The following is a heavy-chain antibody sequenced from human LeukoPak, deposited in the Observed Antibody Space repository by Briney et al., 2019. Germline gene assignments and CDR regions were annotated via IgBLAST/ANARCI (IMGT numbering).Heavy chain of an antibody. CDR2: IIPIFGTA. CDR3: ARSGSYGRTDAFDI. J-gene: IGHJ3*02. CDR1: GGTFSSYA. V-gene: IGHV1-69*05. Sequence: SVKVSCKASGGTFSSYAISWVRQAPGQGLEWKGGIIPIFGTANYAQKFQGRVTITTDESTSTAYMELSSLRSDDTAVYYCARSGSYGRTDAFDIWGQGTMVTVSS. D-gene: IGHD1-26*01.